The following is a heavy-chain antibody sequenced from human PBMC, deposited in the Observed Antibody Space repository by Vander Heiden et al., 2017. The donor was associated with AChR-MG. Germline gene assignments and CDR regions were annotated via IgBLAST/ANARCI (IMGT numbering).Heavy chain of an antibody. Sequence: EVQLVESGGESVQPGGSLRLSCAASGFPFSNSSIKWGRQAPGKGREWVSYISTSTSGRVIYYADSVKGRFTISRDTAKNSVYLQMDSLRDEDTAVYYCARKYMTTERDYYYYGMDLWGQGTTVTVSS. CDR3: ARKYMTTERDYYYYGMDL. J-gene: IGHJ6*02. D-gene: IGHD4-17*01. CDR1: GFPFSNSS. V-gene: IGHV3-48*02. CDR2: ISTSTSGRVI.